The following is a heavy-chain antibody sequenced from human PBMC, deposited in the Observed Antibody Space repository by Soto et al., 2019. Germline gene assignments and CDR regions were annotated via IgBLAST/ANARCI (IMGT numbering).Heavy chain of an antibody. Sequence: SETLSLTCTVSGGSISSYYWSWIRQPPGKGLEWIGYIYYSGSTNYNPSLKSRVTISVDTSKNQFSLKLSSVTAADTAVYYCARQSPEYDFWSGYPIDYWGQGTLVTVSS. CDR1: GGSISSYY. V-gene: IGHV4-59*08. CDR2: IYYSGST. CDR3: ARQSPEYDFWSGYPIDY. D-gene: IGHD3-3*01. J-gene: IGHJ4*02.